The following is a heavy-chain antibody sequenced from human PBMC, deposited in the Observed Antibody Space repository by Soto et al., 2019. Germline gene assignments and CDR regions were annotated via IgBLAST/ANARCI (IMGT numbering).Heavy chain of an antibody. Sequence: SETLSLTCTVSGGSISGGGYYWSWIRQHPGKGLEWIGYTYYSGSTYYNPSLKSRVTISVDTSKNQFSLKLSSVTAADTAVYYCARSDDYYDSSGYFYYYYGMDVWGQGTTVTVSS. CDR3: ARSDDYYDSSGYFYYYYGMDV. CDR1: GGSISGGGYY. J-gene: IGHJ6*02. V-gene: IGHV4-31*03. CDR2: TYYSGST. D-gene: IGHD3-22*01.